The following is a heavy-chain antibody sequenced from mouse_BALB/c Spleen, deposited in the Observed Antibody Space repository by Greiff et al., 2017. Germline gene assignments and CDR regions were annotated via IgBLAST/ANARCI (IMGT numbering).Heavy chain of an antibody. J-gene: IGHJ4*01. V-gene: IGHV7-3*02. CDR3: ARGYYYGYAMDY. CDR1: GFTFTDYY. Sequence: EVKLVESGGGLVQPGGSLRLSCATSGFTFTDYYMSWVRQPPGKALEWLGFIRNKANGYTTEYSASVKGRFTISRDNSQSILYLQMNTLRAEDSATYYCARGYYYGYAMDYWGQGTSVTVSA. CDR2: IRNKANGYTT. D-gene: IGHD1-1*02.